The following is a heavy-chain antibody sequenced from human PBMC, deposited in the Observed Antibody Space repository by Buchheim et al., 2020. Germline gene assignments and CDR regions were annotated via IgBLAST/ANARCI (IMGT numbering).Heavy chain of an antibody. J-gene: IGHJ4*02. V-gene: IGHV3-33*01. CDR2: IWYDGSNK. D-gene: IGHD5-18*01. Sequence: QLVESGGGLAQPGGSLRLSCAASGFTFSSYGMHWVRQAPGKGLEWVAVIWYDGSNKYYADSVKGRFTISRDNSKNTLYLQMNSLRAEDTAVYYCAREGRYSPIYYFDYWGQGTL. CDR1: GFTFSSYG. CDR3: AREGRYSPIYYFDY.